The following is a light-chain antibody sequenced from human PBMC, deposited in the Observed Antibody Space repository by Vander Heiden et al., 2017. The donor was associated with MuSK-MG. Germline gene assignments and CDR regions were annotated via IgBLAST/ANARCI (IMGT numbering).Light chain of an antibody. J-gene: IGLJ1*01. Sequence: QSALTQPPPASGSPGQSVTISCTGTNSDVGGYDYVSWYQQHPGKAPKLMIYEVTQRPSGVPDRFSGSKSGNTASLTVSGLQAEDEAHYYCTSYAGSNTYVFGTGTEVSVL. CDR3: TSYAGSNTYV. V-gene: IGLV2-8*01. CDR1: NSDVGGYDY. CDR2: EVT.